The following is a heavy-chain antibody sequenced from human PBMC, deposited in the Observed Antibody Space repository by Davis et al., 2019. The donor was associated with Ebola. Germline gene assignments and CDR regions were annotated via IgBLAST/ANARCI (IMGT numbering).Heavy chain of an antibody. Sequence: ASVKVSCKASGYTFTTYHIHWVRQAPGQGPEWLGIINTSAGSTFSAQKFQGRVTLTRDTSTSTVYMELSSLTSEDTAVYFCAREEDYWGQGTLVTVSS. CDR3: AREEDY. CDR1: GYTFTTYH. J-gene: IGHJ4*02. V-gene: IGHV1-46*01. CDR2: INTSAGST.